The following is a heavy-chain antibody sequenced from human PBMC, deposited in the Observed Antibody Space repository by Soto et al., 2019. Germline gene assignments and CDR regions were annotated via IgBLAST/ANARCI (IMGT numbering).Heavy chain of an antibody. D-gene: IGHD2-15*01. CDR3: ASLRYCSGGSCYAGMDV. CDR1: GGTFSSYA. Sequence: SVKVSCKASGGTFSSYAISWVRQAPGQGLEWMGGIIPIFGTANYAQKFQGRVTITADESTSTAYMELSSLRSEDTAVYYCASLRYCSGGSCYAGMDVWGQGTTVTVSS. V-gene: IGHV1-69*13. J-gene: IGHJ6*02. CDR2: IIPIFGTA.